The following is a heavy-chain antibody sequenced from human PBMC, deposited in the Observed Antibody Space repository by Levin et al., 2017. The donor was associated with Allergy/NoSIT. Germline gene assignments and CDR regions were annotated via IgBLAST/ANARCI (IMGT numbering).Heavy chain of an antibody. V-gene: IGHV3-7*01. CDR2: IKQDGSEK. CDR3: ARERYIRAVHLDY. Sequence: GGSLRLSCAASGFTFSSYWMSWVRQAPGMGLEWVANIKQDGSEKFYVDSVKGRFTISRDNAKNSLYLQMNSLRAEDTAVYYCARERYIRAVHLDYWGQGTLVTVSS. D-gene: IGHD1-14*01. J-gene: IGHJ4*02. CDR1: GFTFSSYW.